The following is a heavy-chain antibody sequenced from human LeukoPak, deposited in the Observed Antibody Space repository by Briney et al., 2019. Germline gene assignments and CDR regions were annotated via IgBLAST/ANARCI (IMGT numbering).Heavy chain of an antibody. D-gene: IGHD3-22*01. CDR1: GYTLTELS. J-gene: IGHJ4*02. V-gene: IGHV1-24*01. CDR3: ATKPWYYDSSGYDYFDY. CDR2: FDPEGGET. Sequence: ASVKVSCKVSGYTLTELSMHWVRQAPGKGLEWMGGFDPEGGETIYAQKFQGRVTMTEDTSTDTAYVELSSLRSEDTAVYYCATKPWYYDSSGYDYFDYWGQGTLVTVSS.